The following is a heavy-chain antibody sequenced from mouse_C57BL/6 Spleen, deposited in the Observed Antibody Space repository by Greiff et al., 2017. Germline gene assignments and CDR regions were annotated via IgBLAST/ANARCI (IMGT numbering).Heavy chain of an antibody. J-gene: IGHJ2*01. CDR1: GYSFTDYN. D-gene: IGHD2-3*01. Sequence: VQLKQSGPELVKPGASVKISCKASGYSFTDYNMNWVKQSNGKSLEWIGVINPNYGTTSYNQKFKGKATLTVDQSSSTAYMQLNRLTSEDSAVYYCARSGVYDGYSFFDYWGQGTTLTVSS. CDR2: INPNYGTT. CDR3: ARSGVYDGYSFFDY. V-gene: IGHV1-39*01.